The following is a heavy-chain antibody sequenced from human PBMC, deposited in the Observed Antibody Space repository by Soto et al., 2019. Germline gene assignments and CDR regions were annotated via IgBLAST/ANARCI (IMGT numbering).Heavy chain of an antibody. V-gene: IGHV1-2*02. J-gene: IGHJ5*02. CDR1: GYNFSDYY. CDR2: VSPKSGGT. Sequence: QVQLVQSAAEVKKPGASVKVSCKASGYNFSDYYIHWVRQAPGHGLEWLGWVSPKSGGTNYAQKFKGRVTMTRDTSSNTVYMDLSGLKSDDTAVFYCAREISGGGTLNWFDPWGQGTLVTVSS. CDR3: AREISGGGTLNWFDP. D-gene: IGHD2-8*02.